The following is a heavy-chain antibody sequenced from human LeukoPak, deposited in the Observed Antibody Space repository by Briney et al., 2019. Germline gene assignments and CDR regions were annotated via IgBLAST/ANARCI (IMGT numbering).Heavy chain of an antibody. CDR1: GFTFSDYY. J-gene: IGHJ6*02. CDR3: ATITMVRGVITDYYYGMDV. CDR2: ISSSGSTI. Sequence: PGGSLRLSCAASGFTFSDYYMSWIRQAPGKGLEWVSYISSSGSTIYYADSVKGRFTISRDNAKNSLYLQMNSLRAEDTAVYYCATITMVRGVITDYYYGMDVWGQGTTVTVSS. D-gene: IGHD3-10*01. V-gene: IGHV3-11*01.